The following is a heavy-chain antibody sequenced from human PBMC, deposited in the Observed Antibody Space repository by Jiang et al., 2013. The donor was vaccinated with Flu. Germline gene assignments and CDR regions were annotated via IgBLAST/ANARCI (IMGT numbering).Heavy chain of an antibody. Sequence: PGLVKPSQTLSLTCTVSGGSISSGGYYWSWIRQHPGKGLEWIGYIYYSGSTYYNPSLKSRVTISVDTSKNQFSLKLSSVTAADTAVYYCARAYCSGGSCSYDENWFDPWGQGTLVTVSS. CDR3: ARAYCSGGSCSYDENWFDP. J-gene: IGHJ5*02. D-gene: IGHD2-15*01. V-gene: IGHV4-31*03. CDR1: GGSISSGGYY. CDR2: IYYSGST.